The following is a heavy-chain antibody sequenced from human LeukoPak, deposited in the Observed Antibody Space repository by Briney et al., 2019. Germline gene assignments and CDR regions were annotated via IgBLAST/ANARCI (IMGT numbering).Heavy chain of an antibody. CDR2: ISYDGSNK. Sequence: GGSLRLSCAASGFTFSSYAMHWVRQAPGKGLEWVAVISYDGSNKYYADSVKGRFTISRDNSKNTLYLQMNSLRAEDTAVYYCAKSGYYYVDSYYYMDVWGKGTTVTVSS. CDR3: AKSGYYYVDSYYYMDV. J-gene: IGHJ6*03. CDR1: GFTFSSYA. V-gene: IGHV3-30*04. D-gene: IGHD3-22*01.